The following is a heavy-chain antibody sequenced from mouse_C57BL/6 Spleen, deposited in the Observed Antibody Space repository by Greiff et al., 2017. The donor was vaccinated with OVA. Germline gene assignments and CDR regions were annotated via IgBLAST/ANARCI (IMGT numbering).Heavy chain of an antibody. Sequence: EVQVVESGGGLVKPGGSLKLSCAASGFTFSSYAMSWVRQTPEKRLEWVATISAGGSYANYPDNVKGRFTFTRDNAKNKLYLQMSHLKSEVTARYYCASDGGYYFGYWGQGTTLTVSS. D-gene: IGHD1-1*02. CDR3: ASDGGYYFGY. CDR2: ISAGGSYA. CDR1: GFTFSSYA. V-gene: IGHV5-4*01. J-gene: IGHJ2*01.